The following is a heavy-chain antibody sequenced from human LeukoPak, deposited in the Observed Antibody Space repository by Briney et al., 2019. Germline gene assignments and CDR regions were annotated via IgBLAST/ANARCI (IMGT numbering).Heavy chain of an antibody. Sequence: GGSLRLSCAASGFTVSNKYMSWVRQAPGKGLEWVSIIYSGGSTNHADSVKGRFTISRDNSKNTLYLQMNSLRAKDTAVYYCARGYCSSTSCYTFDYWGQGILVTVSS. CDR2: IYSGGST. CDR1: GFTVSNKY. V-gene: IGHV3-66*02. CDR3: ARGYCSSTSCYTFDY. D-gene: IGHD2-2*02. J-gene: IGHJ4*02.